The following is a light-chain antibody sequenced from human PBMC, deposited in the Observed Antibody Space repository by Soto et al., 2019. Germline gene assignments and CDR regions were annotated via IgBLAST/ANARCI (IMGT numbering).Light chain of an antibody. V-gene: IGKV3-15*01. Sequence: EMVLTQSPGTLSLSPGERATLSCRASQTVSTSLAWYQQKPGRAPRLLIYGASTRASGVPARFSGSGSGTEFTLTISSLQSEDSAVYYCHQYNNWWTFGQGTEVDIK. CDR2: GAS. J-gene: IGKJ1*01. CDR1: QTVSTS. CDR3: HQYNNWWT.